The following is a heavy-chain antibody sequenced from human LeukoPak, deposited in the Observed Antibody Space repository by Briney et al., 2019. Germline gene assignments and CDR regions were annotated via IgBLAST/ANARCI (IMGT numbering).Heavy chain of an antibody. Sequence: PGGSLRLSCAASGFTFSSYWIHWVRQAPGKGLVWVSRINSDGSSTSYADSVKGRFTISRDNAKNTLYLQMNSLRAEDTAVYYCARGSISGVNWFDPWGQGTLATVSS. J-gene: IGHJ5*02. CDR1: GFTFSSYW. CDR2: INSDGSST. D-gene: IGHD1-20*01. V-gene: IGHV3-74*01. CDR3: ARGSISGVNWFDP.